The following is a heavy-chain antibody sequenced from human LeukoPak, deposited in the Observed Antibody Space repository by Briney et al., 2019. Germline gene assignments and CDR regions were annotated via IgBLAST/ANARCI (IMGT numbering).Heavy chain of an antibody. V-gene: IGHV4-38-2*02. D-gene: IGHD3-10*01. CDR3: AKVAKYYYGPETYFFFEH. CDR1: GYSISSGYY. Sequence: SETLSLTCTVSGYSISSGYYWGWIRQPPGKGLKWIGSISHSGSTYYNPSLKSRVTISVDTSKNQFSLNLRSVTAADTAVYYCAKVAKYYYGPETYFFFEHWGQGTLVTVSS. CDR2: ISHSGST. J-gene: IGHJ4*02.